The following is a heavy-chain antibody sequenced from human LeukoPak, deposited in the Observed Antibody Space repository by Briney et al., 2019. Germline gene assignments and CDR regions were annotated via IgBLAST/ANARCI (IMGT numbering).Heavy chain of an antibody. J-gene: IGHJ3*02. CDR1: GFTFSNYW. CDR3: ARDFSLYSSSWHDAFDI. Sequence: GGSLRLSCAASGFTFSNYWMHWVRQAPGKGLQWVALTRYDGNNQYYADSVKGRFTISRDKSKNTLYLQMNSLRAEDTAVYYCARDFSLYSSSWHDAFDIWGLGTLVTVSS. V-gene: IGHV3-33*08. CDR2: TRYDGNNQ. D-gene: IGHD6-13*01.